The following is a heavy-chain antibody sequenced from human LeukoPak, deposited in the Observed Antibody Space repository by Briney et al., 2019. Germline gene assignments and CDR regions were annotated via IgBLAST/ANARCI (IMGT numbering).Heavy chain of an antibody. V-gene: IGHV3-15*01. D-gene: IGHD2-15*01. J-gene: IGHJ3*02. CDR2: IKSKIDRGTT. CDR1: GFTFSNAW. CDR3: TTGYCSGGLSYSDALDI. Sequence: GGSLRLSCAASGFTFSNAWMTWVRQAPGKGLEWVGRIKSKIDRGTTDHAAPVKGRFTISRDDSKSMLLLQMNSLKTEDTAVYYCTTGYCSGGLSYSDALDIWGQGTMVTVSS.